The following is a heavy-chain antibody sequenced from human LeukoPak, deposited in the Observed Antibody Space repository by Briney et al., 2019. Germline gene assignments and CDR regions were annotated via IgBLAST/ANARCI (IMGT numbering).Heavy chain of an antibody. CDR1: GFTFNTYS. J-gene: IGHJ3*02. D-gene: IGHD1-7*01. V-gene: IGHV3-74*01. Sequence: GGSLRLSCAASGFTFNTYSMNWVRQAPGKGLVWVSRSNSDGSSTTYADSVKGRFTISRDNAKNTLYLQMNSLRAEDTAVYYCARTTPMNYVGEAFDIWGQGTMVTVSS. CDR2: SNSDGSST. CDR3: ARTTPMNYVGEAFDI.